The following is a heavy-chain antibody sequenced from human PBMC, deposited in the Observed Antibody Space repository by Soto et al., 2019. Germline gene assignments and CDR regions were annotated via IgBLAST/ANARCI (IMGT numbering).Heavy chain of an antibody. D-gene: IGHD3-22*01. V-gene: IGHV1-69*12. Sequence: QVQLVQSGAEVKKPGSSVKVSCKASGGTFSSYAISWVRQAPGQGLEWMGGIIPIFGTADYAQKFQGRVTITADESTSTRNMELSSLRSEDTAVYYCASHYDSSGYYYRGLDYWGQGTLVTVSS. CDR2: IIPIFGTA. CDR1: GGTFSSYA. J-gene: IGHJ4*02. CDR3: ASHYDSSGYYYRGLDY.